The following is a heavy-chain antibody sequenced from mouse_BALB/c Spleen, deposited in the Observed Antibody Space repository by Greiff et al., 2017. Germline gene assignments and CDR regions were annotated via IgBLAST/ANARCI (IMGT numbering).Heavy chain of an antibody. Sequence: EVKLMESGGGLVKPGGSLKLSCAASGFTFSDYYMYWVRQTPEKRLEWVATISDGGSYTYYPDSVKGRFTISRDNAKNNLYLQMSSLKSEDTAMYYCARAGGYDGRPHFDYWGQGTTLTVSS. J-gene: IGHJ2*01. CDR2: ISDGGSYT. CDR3: ARAGGYDGRPHFDY. D-gene: IGHD2-2*01. CDR1: GFTFSDYY. V-gene: IGHV5-4*02.